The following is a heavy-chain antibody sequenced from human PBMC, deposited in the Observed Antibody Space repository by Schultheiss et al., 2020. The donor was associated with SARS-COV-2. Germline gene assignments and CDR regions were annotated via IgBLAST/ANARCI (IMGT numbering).Heavy chain of an antibody. CDR1: GDSVSSNSAA. CDR2: TYYRSKWYY. D-gene: IGHD6-6*01. J-gene: IGHJ6*03. V-gene: IGHV6-1*01. CDR3: ARGFVPYYYYYMDV. Sequence: SQTLSLTCAIAGDSVSSNSAAWTWIRQSPSRGLEWLGRTYYRSKWYYDYAESVKSRITINPDTSKNQFSLQLSSVTAADTAVYYCARGFVPYYYYYMDVWGKGTPVTVSS.